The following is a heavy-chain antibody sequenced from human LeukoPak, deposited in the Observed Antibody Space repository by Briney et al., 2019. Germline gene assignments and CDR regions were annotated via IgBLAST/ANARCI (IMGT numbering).Heavy chain of an antibody. D-gene: IGHD2-15*01. J-gene: IGHJ4*02. CDR2: IYYNGNT. CDR3: VTCRAYIRGGFDF. V-gene: IGHV4-39*07. Sequence: PSETLSLTCTVSGGSISTDNCYWGWIRQPPGKGLEWIGSIYYNGNTYYNPSLKSRVTLSVDTSKNQFSLKLSSVTAADTAVYYCVTCRAYIRGGFDFWGQGALVTVSS. CDR1: GGSISTDNCY.